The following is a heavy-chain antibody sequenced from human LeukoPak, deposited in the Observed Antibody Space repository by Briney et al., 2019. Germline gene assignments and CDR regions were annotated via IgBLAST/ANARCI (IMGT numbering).Heavy chain of an antibody. CDR3: AKRRGYCSGGSCFLTSYYFDY. D-gene: IGHD2-15*01. J-gene: IGHJ4*02. CDR1: GFTFSSYA. V-gene: IGHV3-23*01. Sequence: GGSLRLSCAASGFTFSSYAMSWVRQAPGKGLEWVSAISGSGGSTYYADSVKGRFTISRDNSKNTLYLQMNSLRAEDTAVYYCAKRRGYCSGGSCFLTSYYFDYWGQGTLVTVSS. CDR2: ISGSGGST.